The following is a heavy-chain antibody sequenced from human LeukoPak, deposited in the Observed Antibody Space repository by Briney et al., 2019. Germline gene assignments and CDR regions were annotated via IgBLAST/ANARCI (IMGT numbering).Heavy chain of an antibody. J-gene: IGHJ4*02. CDR2: INPIFGTA. CDR1: VGTFCIYA. Sequence: GSSVKVSCKASVGTFCIYAISWVRQAPGQELEWMGGINPIFGTANYAQKFQGRVTITADESTSTAYMELSSLRSEDTAVYYCARSEGSVLYLRGGSCYLVHYQYWGQGPLVTVSS. CDR3: ARSEGSVLYLRGGSCYLVHYQY. V-gene: IGHV1-69*01. D-gene: IGHD2-15*01.